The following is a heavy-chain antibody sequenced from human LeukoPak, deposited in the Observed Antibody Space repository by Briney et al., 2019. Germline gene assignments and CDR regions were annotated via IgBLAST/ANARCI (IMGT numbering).Heavy chain of an antibody. V-gene: IGHV1-69*04. D-gene: IGHD3-10*01. CDR2: IIPILGIA. CDR3: ARGSLSGEDFGDY. J-gene: IGHJ4*02. Sequence: SVKVSCKASGGTFSSYAISWVRQAPGQGLEWMGRIIPILGIASYAQKFQGRVTITADKSTSTAYMELSSLRSEDTAVYYCARGSLSGEDFGDYWGQGTLVTVSS. CDR1: GGTFSSYA.